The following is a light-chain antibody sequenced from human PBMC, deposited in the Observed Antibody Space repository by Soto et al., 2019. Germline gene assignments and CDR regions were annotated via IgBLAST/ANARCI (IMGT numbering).Light chain of an antibody. Sequence: IVLTQSPGTLSLSPGERATLSCRASESVTSNQLAWYQQKRGQAPRLLIYGAFIRASGIPDRFSGSGSGTDFTLTISALEPEDFAVYYCQRYGTSRGTFGQGTKLEIK. J-gene: IGKJ2*01. V-gene: IGKV3-20*01. CDR1: ESVTSNQ. CDR3: QRYGTSRGT. CDR2: GAF.